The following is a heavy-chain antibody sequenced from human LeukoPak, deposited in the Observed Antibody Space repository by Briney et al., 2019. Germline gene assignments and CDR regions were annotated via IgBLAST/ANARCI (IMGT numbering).Heavy chain of an antibody. CDR2: VNPHIGAS. J-gene: IGHJ4*02. V-gene: IGHV1-2*02. Sequence: GASVKVSCKASGYTFTDFFLHWVRQAPGQGLEWVGWVNPHIGASNYAQKFQGRVTMTSDTSINTAHMELTRLRSDDTAVYYCARHTLSGDRRGGFDYWGQGTLVNVFS. CDR3: ARHTLSGDRRGGFDY. D-gene: IGHD5-12*01. CDR1: GYTFTDFF.